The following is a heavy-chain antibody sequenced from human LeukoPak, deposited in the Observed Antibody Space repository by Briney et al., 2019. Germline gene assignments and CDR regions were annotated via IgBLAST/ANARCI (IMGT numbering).Heavy chain of an antibody. CDR1: GYSFSDYH. CDR3: SRANRIFTSVVTSFDR. V-gene: IGHV1-2*02. Sequence: ASVKVSCKASGYSFSDYHIHWVRQAPGQGLEWMGWLNPNSGVTEHAQKFQGRVTMTRDTSINTAYMELTRLTSDDTAVYFCSRANRIFTSVVTSFDRWSRGTLVTVSS. J-gene: IGHJ4*02. D-gene: IGHD3-3*02. CDR2: LNPNSGVT.